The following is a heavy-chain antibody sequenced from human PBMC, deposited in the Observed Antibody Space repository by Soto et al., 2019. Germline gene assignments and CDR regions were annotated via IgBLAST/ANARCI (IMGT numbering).Heavy chain of an antibody. Sequence: GGSLRLSCAASGFTFDDYAMHWVRQVPGKGLEWVSGINWNSGSIGYGDSVKGRFAISRDNAKNSPHLQMNSLSAEDTAFYYCVKDESINWYSGHFRHWGQGTLVTVSS. J-gene: IGHJ1*01. D-gene: IGHD6-13*01. CDR3: VKDESINWYSGHFRH. CDR1: GFTFDDYA. V-gene: IGHV3-9*01. CDR2: INWNSGSI.